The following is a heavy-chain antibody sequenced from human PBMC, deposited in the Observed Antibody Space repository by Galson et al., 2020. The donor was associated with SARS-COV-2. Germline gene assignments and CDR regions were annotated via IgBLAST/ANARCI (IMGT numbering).Heavy chain of an antibody. V-gene: IGHV4-59*01. Sequence: SETLSLTCTVSGGSISSYYWSWIRQPTGKGLEWIGYIYYSGSTNYNPSLKSRVTISVDTSKNQFSLKLSSVTAADTAVYYCARDGQDWGSGWYFGAFDIWGQGTMVTVSS. CDR3: ARDGQDWGSGWYFGAFDI. D-gene: IGHD6-19*01. CDR1: GGSISSYY. J-gene: IGHJ3*02. CDR2: IYYSGST.